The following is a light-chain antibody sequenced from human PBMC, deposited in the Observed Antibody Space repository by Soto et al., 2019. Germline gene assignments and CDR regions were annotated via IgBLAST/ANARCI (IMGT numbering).Light chain of an antibody. CDR2: VAS. CDR1: QSVGSN. J-gene: IGKJ1*01. CDR3: QQFNIWPRT. V-gene: IGKV3-15*01. Sequence: EIVLTQSPATLSVSPGERTTLSCRASQSVGSNLAWYQQKPGQPPRLLIHVASTRATGIPARFSGSGSGTECTLTISSLQSEDFAVYYCQQFNIWPRTFGQGTKVEIK.